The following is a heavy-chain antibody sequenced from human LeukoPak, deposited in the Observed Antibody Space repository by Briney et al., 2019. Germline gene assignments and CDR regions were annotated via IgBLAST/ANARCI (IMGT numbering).Heavy chain of an antibody. CDR2: ISYDGSNK. V-gene: IGHV3-30-3*01. CDR1: GFIFSTYA. CDR3: ARRRVPYYFDY. Sequence: GGSLRLSCAASGFIFSTYAMHWVRQAPGKGLEWVAFISYDGSNKYYADSVKGRFTISRDNSKNTLYLQMNSLRAEDTAVYYCARRRVPYYFDYWGQGTLVTVSS. J-gene: IGHJ4*02.